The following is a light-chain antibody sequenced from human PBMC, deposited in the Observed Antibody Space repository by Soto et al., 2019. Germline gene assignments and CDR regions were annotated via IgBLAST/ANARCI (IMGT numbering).Light chain of an antibody. CDR2: QDS. V-gene: IGLV3-1*01. J-gene: IGLJ1*01. CDR1: KLGDKL. Sequence: YELTQPPSVSVSPGLTASITCSGDKLGDKLAYWYQQKPGQSPVLVMYQDSKRPSGIPERFSGPNSGNTATLTISGTQSMDEADYYCQAWDSSTAVFGTGTKVTVL. CDR3: QAWDSSTAV.